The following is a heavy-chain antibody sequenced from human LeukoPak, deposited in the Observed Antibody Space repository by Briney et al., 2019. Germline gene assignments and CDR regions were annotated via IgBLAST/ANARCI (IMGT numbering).Heavy chain of an antibody. D-gene: IGHD6-6*01. CDR1: GGSISSYY. Sequence: PSETLSLTXTVSGGSISSYYWSWIRQSAGKGLEWIGRIYTSGSTNYNPSLKSRVTMSVDTSKNQFSLKLSSVTAADTAVYYCARVGIAAPYYFDYWGQGTLVTVSS. J-gene: IGHJ4*02. CDR2: IYTSGST. V-gene: IGHV4-4*07. CDR3: ARVGIAAPYYFDY.